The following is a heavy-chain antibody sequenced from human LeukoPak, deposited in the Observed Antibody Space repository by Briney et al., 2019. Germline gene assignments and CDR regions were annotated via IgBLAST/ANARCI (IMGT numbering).Heavy chain of an antibody. Sequence: GGSLRLSCAASGFTFSSYGIHWVRQAPGKGLEWVAVISYDGSNKYYADSVKGRFTISRDNSKNTLYLQMNSLRAEDTAVYYCAKVSGDYVPYYYGMDVWGQGTTVTVSS. V-gene: IGHV3-30*18. CDR2: ISYDGSNK. D-gene: IGHD4-17*01. CDR3: AKVSGDYVPYYYGMDV. J-gene: IGHJ6*02. CDR1: GFTFSSYG.